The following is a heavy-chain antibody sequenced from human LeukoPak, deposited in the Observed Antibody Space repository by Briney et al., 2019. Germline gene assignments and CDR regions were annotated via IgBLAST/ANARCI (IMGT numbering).Heavy chain of an antibody. CDR3: ASRLVISHAFDI. D-gene: IGHD3-22*01. Sequence: SETLSLTCTVSGGSISSSSYYWGWIRQPPGKGLEWIGSIYYSGSTYYNPSLKSRVTISVDTSKNQFSLKLSSVTAADTAVYYCASRLVISHAFDIWGQGTMVTVSS. V-gene: IGHV4-39*01. CDR1: GGSISSSSYY. CDR2: IYYSGST. J-gene: IGHJ3*02.